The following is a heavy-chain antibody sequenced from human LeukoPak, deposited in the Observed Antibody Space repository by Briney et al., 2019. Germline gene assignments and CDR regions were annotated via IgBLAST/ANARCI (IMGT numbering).Heavy chain of an antibody. CDR3: AKDAYSLFGVPAAPYFDY. CDR1: GFTFSSYA. CDR2: ISGSGGST. J-gene: IGHJ4*02. Sequence: GGSLRLSCAASGFTFSSYAMSWVRQAPGKGLEWVSAISGSGGSTYYADSVKGRFTISRDNSKNALYLQMNSLRAEDTAVYYCAKDAYSLFGVPAAPYFDYWGQGTLVTVSS. D-gene: IGHD2-2*01. V-gene: IGHV3-23*01.